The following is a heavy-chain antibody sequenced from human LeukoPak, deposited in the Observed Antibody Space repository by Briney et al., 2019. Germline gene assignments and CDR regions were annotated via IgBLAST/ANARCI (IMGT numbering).Heavy chain of an antibody. CDR2: IYHSGST. CDR3: ASDYGSGSYRFDY. D-gene: IGHD3-10*01. CDR1: GASVSSSIYS. V-gene: IGHV4-61*01. J-gene: IGHJ4*02. Sequence: SETLSLTCTVSGASVSSSIYSWSWIRQPPGKGLEWIGYIYHSGSTIYNPSLKSRLTISLDTSKNQFSLQLRPVTAADAAVYFCASDYGSGSYRFDYWGQGILVTVSS.